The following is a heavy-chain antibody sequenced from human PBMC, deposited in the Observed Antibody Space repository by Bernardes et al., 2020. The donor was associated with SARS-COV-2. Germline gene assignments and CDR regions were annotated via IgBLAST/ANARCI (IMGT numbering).Heavy chain of an antibody. CDR2: LKPNSGKT. V-gene: IGHV1-8*01. D-gene: IGHD6-19*01. J-gene: IGHJ6*02. Sequence: ASVKVSCRASGYSFTTYDIVWVRQVTGQGLEWMGWLKPNSGKTDFAQKFQGRVTMTRNTSITTAYMELTSLRSEDTAVYYCARSPYTSGRNYYSYAMDVWGQGTTVTVSS. CDR1: GYSFTTYD. CDR3: ARSPYTSGRNYYSYAMDV.